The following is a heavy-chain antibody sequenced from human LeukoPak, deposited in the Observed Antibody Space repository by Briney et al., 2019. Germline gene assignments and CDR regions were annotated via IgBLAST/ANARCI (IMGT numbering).Heavy chain of an antibody. CDR3: AKGKGYCSGGSCYGGGD. V-gene: IGHV3-30*04. CDR2: ISYDGSNK. CDR1: GFTFSSYS. Sequence: GGSLRLSCAASGFTFSSYSMHWVRQAPGKGLEWVAVISYDGSNKYYADSVKGRFTISRDNSKNTLYLQMNSLRAEDTAVYYCAKGKGYCSGGSCYGGGDWGQGTLVTVSS. J-gene: IGHJ4*02. D-gene: IGHD2-15*01.